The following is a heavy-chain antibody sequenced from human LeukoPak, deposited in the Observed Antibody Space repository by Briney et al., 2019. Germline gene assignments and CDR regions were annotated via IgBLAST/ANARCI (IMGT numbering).Heavy chain of an antibody. D-gene: IGHD6-19*01. CDR3: ARDTSSGCFDY. V-gene: IGHV4-4*07. CDR1: GGSINGYY. CDR2: IYTSGST. Sequence: SETLSLTCTVSGGSINGYYWSWIRQPPGKGLEWIGRIYTSGSTNYNPSLKSRVTMSVDTSKNQFSLKLSSVTAADTAVYYCARDTSSGCFDYWGQGTLVTVSS. J-gene: IGHJ4*02.